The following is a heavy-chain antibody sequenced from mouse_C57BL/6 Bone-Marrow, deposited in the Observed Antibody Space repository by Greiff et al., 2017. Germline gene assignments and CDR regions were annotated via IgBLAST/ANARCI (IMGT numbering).Heavy chain of an antibody. CDR3: TTNYYGSPPFAY. Sequence: EVQGVESGAELVRPGASVKLSCTASGFNIKDDYMHWVKQRPEQGLEWIGWIDPENGDTEHASKFQGKATITADTSSNTAYLQLSSLTSEDTAVYYCTTNYYGSPPFAYWGQGTLVTVSA. V-gene: IGHV14-4*01. CDR2: IDPENGDT. D-gene: IGHD1-1*01. CDR1: GFNIKDDY. J-gene: IGHJ3*01.